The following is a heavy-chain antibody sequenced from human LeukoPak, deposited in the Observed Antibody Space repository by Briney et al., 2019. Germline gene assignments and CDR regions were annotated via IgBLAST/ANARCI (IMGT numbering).Heavy chain of an antibody. CDR2: LYGAGST. Sequence: GGSLRLSCAASGFNVSSNYMSWVRQAPGKGLGWVSVLYGAGSTYSADSVKGRFTISRHDSQNTLFLQMNSLRAEDTAVYYCARERGQQSHYYYYGMDVWGQGTTVTVS. V-gene: IGHV3-53*04. D-gene: IGHD6-13*01. CDR1: GFNVSSNY. CDR3: ARERGQQSHYYYYGMDV. J-gene: IGHJ6*02.